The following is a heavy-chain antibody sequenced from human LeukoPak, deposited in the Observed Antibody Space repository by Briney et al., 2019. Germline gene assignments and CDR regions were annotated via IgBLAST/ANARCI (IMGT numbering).Heavy chain of an antibody. CDR3: ARDQTSYVVVPAAMKD. CDR1: GGTFSSYT. D-gene: IGHD2-2*01. Sequence: SVKVSCKASGGTFSSYTISWVRQAPGQGLEWMGRIIPIFGTANYAQKFQGRVTITADESTSTAYMELSSLRSEDTAVYYCARDQTSYVVVPAAMKDWGQGTLVTVSS. CDR2: IIPIFGTA. J-gene: IGHJ4*02. V-gene: IGHV1-69*13.